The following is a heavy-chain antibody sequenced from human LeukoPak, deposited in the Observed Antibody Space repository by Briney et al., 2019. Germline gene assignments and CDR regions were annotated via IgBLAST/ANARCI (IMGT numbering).Heavy chain of an antibody. D-gene: IGHD4-17*01. V-gene: IGHV3-20*04. J-gene: IGHJ2*01. CDR2: ITWNGAST. CDR3: AREYGDYSSYFDL. Sequence: GGSLRLSCAASGFTFDDYGMSWVRQAPGKGLEWVTGITWNGASTGFADSVKGRFAISRDNAKNSLYLGMSSLRAEDTALYYCAREYGDYSSYFDLWGRGTLVTVSS. CDR1: GFTFDDYG.